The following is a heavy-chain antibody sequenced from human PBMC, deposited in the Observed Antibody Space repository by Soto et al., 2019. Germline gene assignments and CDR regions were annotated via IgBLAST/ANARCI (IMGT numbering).Heavy chain of an antibody. J-gene: IGHJ6*02. CDR2: IYPRGGNI. CDR1: GYSFVNYY. V-gene: IGHV1-46*01. Sequence: QVHLVQSGAEVKKPGASVKLSCKESGYSFVNYYINWVRQAPGQGLEWMGIIYPRGGNISYAQKFQGRVSMTSDTAASTVYMELTSLRSDDTAVYFCARDWIAVAGSISFSQAFPLLDGMDLWGQGTTVTVSS. D-gene: IGHD6-19*01. CDR3: ARDWIAVAGSISFSQAFPLLDGMDL.